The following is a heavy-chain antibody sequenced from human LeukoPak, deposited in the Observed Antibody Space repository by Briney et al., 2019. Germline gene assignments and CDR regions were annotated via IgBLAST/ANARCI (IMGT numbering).Heavy chain of an antibody. Sequence: GSLRLSCAASGFIFTTYGMHWVRQAPGKGLEWVALIWYDGSNKYHADSVKGRFTISRDNSKNTLYLQMNSLRAEDTAVYYCARSYFYDNSGTPDYWGQGTLVTVSS. CDR3: ARSYFYDNSGTPDY. CDR1: GFIFTTYG. CDR2: IWYDGSNK. J-gene: IGHJ4*02. V-gene: IGHV3-33*01. D-gene: IGHD3-22*01.